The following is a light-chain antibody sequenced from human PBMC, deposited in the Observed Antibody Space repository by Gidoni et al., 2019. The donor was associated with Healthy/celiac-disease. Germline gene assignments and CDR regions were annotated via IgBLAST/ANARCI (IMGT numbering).Light chain of an antibody. Sequence: DIQTTESPSSLSASVGDRVTITCRASQSISSYLNWYQQKPGKAPKLLIYAASSLQSGVPSRFSGSGSGTEFTLTISSLQPEDFATYYCQQYYSSPPTFGQGTKVEIK. CDR1: QSISSY. J-gene: IGKJ1*01. V-gene: IGKV1-39*01. CDR3: QQYYSSPPT. CDR2: AAS.